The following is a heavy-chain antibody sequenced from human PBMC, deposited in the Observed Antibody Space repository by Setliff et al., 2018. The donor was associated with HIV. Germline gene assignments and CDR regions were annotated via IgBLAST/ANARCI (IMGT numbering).Heavy chain of an antibody. CDR2: IRNDGSNK. V-gene: IGHV3-30*02. D-gene: IGHD5-12*01. J-gene: IGHJ4*02. CDR3: ARVGLYRAYALDH. Sequence: GGSLRLSCAASGFTFSDHYMDWVRQAPGKGLECVAFIRNDGSNKDYADSVKGRFTISRDNSRNLVYLQMNSLKAEDTAVYDCARVGLYRAYALDHWGPGTLVTVCS. CDR1: GFTFSDHY.